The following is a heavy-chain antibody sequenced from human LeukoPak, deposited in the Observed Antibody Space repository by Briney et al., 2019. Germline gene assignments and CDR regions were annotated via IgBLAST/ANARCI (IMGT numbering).Heavy chain of an antibody. D-gene: IGHD3-16*01. CDR3: AGLDDLGGYYFDY. CDR2: IYYSGST. V-gene: IGHV4-39*01. CDR1: GGSISSSSYY. J-gene: IGHJ4*02. Sequence: KPSETLSLTCTVSGGSISSSSYYWGWIRQPPGKGLEWIGNIYYSGSTYYNPSLKSRVTISVDTSKNQFSLRLNSVTAADTAVYYCAGLDDLGGYYFDYWGQGTLVTVSS.